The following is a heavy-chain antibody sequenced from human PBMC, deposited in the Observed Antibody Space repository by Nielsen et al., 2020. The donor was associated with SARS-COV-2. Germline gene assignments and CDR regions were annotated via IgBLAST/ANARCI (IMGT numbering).Heavy chain of an antibody. D-gene: IGHD5-24*01. CDR1: GFSFSDYS. J-gene: IGHJ4*02. CDR3: ACRRDGYNYVTF. Sequence: GGSLRLSCVVSGFSFSDYSMSWIRQAPGKGLEWVSYISRSGSIIQHADSVKGRFTISRDNAKNSLHLQMDNLRVGDTAVYYCACRRDGYNYVTFWGQGTLVTVSS. V-gene: IGHV3-11*01. CDR2: ISRSGSII.